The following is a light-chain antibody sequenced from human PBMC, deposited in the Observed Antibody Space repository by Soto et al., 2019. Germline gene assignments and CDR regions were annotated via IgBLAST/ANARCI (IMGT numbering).Light chain of an antibody. CDR1: STDVGGYKY. CDR3: QSYDTSLSAWV. J-gene: IGLJ3*02. CDR2: EVN. V-gene: IGLV2-14*01. Sequence: QSVLTQPASVSGSPGQSITISCTGTSTDVGGYKYVSWYQQHPGTAPKLMIFEVNGRPSGVSDRFSGSKSGNTASLTISGLQAEDEADYYCQSYDTSLSAWVFGGGTKLTVL.